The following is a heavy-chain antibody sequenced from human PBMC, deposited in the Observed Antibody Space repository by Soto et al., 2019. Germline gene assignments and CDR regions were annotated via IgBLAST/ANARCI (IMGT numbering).Heavy chain of an antibody. CDR3: ARDIVVVPAAISGDAFDI. D-gene: IGHD2-2*02. CDR2: TSYDGSNK. CDR1: GFTFSSYA. V-gene: IGHV3-30-3*01. J-gene: IGHJ3*02. Sequence: QVQLVESGGGVVQPGRSLRLSCAASGFTFSSYAMHWVRQAPGKGLEWVAVTSYDGSNKYYADSVKGRFTISRDNSKNTLYLQMNSLRAEDTAVYYCARDIVVVPAAISGDAFDIWGQGTMVTVSS.